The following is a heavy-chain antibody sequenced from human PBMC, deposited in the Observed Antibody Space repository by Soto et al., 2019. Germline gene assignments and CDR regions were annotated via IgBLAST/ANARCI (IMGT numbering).Heavy chain of an antibody. CDR1: GFSLSDHY. CDR3: VRAMYYTDSSGYNRCFEY. V-gene: IGHV3-72*01. J-gene: IGHJ4*02. Sequence: GGSLRLSCAASGFSLSDHYIDWVRQAPGKGLEWVGRSRDKAQVYSTEYAASVKCRFTTSIDDSKNSVLLQMNNLKTEDTAVYYCVRAMYYTDSSGYNRCFEYWGQGTLVTVS. D-gene: IGHD3-22*01. CDR2: SRDKAQVYST.